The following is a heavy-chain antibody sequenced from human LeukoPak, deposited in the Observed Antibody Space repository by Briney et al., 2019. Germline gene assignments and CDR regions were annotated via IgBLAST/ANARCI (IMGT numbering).Heavy chain of an antibody. D-gene: IGHD2-15*01. J-gene: IGHJ3*02. CDR1: GGSISSYY. Sequence: KPSETLSLTCTVSGGSISSYYWSWIRQPAGKGLEWIGRIYTSGSTNYNPSLKSRVTMSVDTSKNQFSLKLSSVIAADTAVYYCARGKPIVVVVAAISDAFDIWGQGTMVTVSS. CDR3: ARGKPIVVVVAAISDAFDI. V-gene: IGHV4-4*07. CDR2: IYTSGST.